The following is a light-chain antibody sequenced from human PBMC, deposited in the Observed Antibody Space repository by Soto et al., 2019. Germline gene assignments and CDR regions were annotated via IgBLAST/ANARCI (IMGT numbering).Light chain of an antibody. J-gene: IGLJ3*02. CDR3: SSYTSTNTWV. Sequence: QSALTQPASVSGYPGQSITISCTGTSSDVRGHNYVSWYQQHPGKAPKFMIFEVSNRPSGVSNRFSGSKSGNTASLTISGLQAEDEADYYCSSYTSTNTWVFGGGTKLTVL. CDR2: EVS. V-gene: IGLV2-14*01. CDR1: SSDVRGHNY.